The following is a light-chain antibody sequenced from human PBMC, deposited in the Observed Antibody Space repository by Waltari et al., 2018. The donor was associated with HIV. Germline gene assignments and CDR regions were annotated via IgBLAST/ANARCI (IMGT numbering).Light chain of an antibody. CDR2: DAS. CDR3: QQRTNGPPRLA. J-gene: IGKJ4*01. Sequence: ENVLTQSPATLSLSPGESATLSCRTSQSVSDYLAWYQQKPGQAPRLLIYDASKRATGIPARFSGSGSGTDFTLTISSLEPEDCAVYYCQQRTNGPPRLAFGGGTKVEI. CDR1: QSVSDY. V-gene: IGKV3-11*01.